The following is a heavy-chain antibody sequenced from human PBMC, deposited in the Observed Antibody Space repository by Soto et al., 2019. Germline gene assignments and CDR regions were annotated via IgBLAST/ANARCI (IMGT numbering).Heavy chain of an antibody. Sequence: EVQLVESGGGLVQPGGSLRLSCAASGFTFSSYWMHWVRQAREKGLVWVSRINSDGSSTSYADSVKGRFTISRDNAKNTLYLQMNSLRAEDTAVYYCVRTSLVVAAATREDYWGQGTLVTVSS. D-gene: IGHD2-15*01. J-gene: IGHJ4*02. CDR1: GFTFSSYW. CDR2: INSDGSST. CDR3: VRTSLVVAAATREDY. V-gene: IGHV3-74*01.